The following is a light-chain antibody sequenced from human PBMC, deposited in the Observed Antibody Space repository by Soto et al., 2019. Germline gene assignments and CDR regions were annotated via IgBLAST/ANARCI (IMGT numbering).Light chain of an antibody. J-gene: IGKJ2*01. CDR1: QDISNY. CDR3: QQYDKLPPYT. V-gene: IGKV1-33*01. CDR2: DAS. Sequence: DIQMTQSSSSLSASVGDRVTIPCQASQDISNYLNWYQQKPGKAPTLLIYDASNLETGVPSRFSGSGSGTDCTFTSSSLQPEDIATYYCQQYDKLPPYTFGQGTKLEIK.